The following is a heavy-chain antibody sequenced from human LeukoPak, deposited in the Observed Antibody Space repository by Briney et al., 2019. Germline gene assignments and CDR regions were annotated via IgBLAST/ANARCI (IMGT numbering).Heavy chain of an antibody. Sequence: SETLPLTCTVSGGSISSYYWSWIRQPPGKGLEWIGYMYYTGSTNYNPSLKSRLTISVDTSKNQFSLRLSSVTAADTAVYYCARDGCPTTKSGCVGNWFGPWGQGTLVTVSS. CDR1: GGSISSYY. V-gene: IGHV4-59*01. CDR2: MYYTGST. CDR3: ARDGCPTTKSGCVGNWFGP. D-gene: IGHD1-26*01. J-gene: IGHJ5*02.